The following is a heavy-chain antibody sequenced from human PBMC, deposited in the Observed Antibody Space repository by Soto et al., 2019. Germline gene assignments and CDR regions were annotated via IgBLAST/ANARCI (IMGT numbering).Heavy chain of an antibody. CDR2: LTSSGFTK. CDR1: GFTFSTYN. CDR3: VREWEFYYDY. J-gene: IGHJ4*02. V-gene: IGHV3-48*04. Sequence: EVQLVESGGALVQPGGSLRLSCAASGFTFSTYNMNWVRQAPGKGLEWVSFLTSSGFTKYYADSVKGRFSISRDNARNSLYLQMNSLRAEDPAVYFCVREWEFYYDYWGQGTLVTVSS. D-gene: IGHD1-26*01.